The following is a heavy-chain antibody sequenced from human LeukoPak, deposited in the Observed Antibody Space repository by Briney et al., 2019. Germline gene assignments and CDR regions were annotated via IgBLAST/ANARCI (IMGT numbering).Heavy chain of an antibody. Sequence: GGSLRLSCAASGFTFSSYWMSWVRQAPGKGLEWVANIKQDGSEKYYVDSVKGRFTISRDNAKNSLYLQMNSLRAEDTAFYYWVKERRKTGYFDYWGQGTLVTVSS. V-gene: IGHV3-7*03. CDR3: VKERRKTGYFDY. CDR2: IKQDGSEK. D-gene: IGHD1-14*01. CDR1: GFTFSSYW. J-gene: IGHJ4*02.